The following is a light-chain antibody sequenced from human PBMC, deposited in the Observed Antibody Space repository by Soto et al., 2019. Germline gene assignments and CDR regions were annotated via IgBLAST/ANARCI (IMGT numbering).Light chain of an antibody. CDR1: QSISSW. CDR3: QQYNTYSGT. V-gene: IGKV1-5*01. J-gene: IGKJ1*01. Sequence: IQMTQSPSTLSASVGDRVTITCRASQSISSWLAWYQQKPGKAPKLLIYDASSLESGVPSRFRGSGSETECTLTISSLQADNFATYYCQQYNTYSGTFGQGTKMEIK. CDR2: DAS.